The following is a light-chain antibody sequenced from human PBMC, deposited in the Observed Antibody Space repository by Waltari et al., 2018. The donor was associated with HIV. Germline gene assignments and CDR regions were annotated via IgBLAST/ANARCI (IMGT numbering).Light chain of an antibody. CDR1: QTAADN. V-gene: IGKV3-15*01. CDR3: QQYYTLRSS. Sequence: IVMTQSPATLSVSPGDRVTLSCRASQTAADNLAWYQQKPGQAPRLVIYGASTRATGIPARFSGSGSATEFTLTITSLQSEDFAIYYCQQYYTLRSSFGGGTKIEI. J-gene: IGKJ4*01. CDR2: GAS.